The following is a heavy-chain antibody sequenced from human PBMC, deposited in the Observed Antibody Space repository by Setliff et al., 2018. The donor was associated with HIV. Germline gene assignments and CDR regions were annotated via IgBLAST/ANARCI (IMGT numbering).Heavy chain of an antibody. D-gene: IGHD5-12*01. CDR3: ARGTSGYDYFGWSVDAFDI. CDR2: IYYSGST. Sequence: SETLSLTCTVSGGSISSYYWSWIRQPPGKGLEWIGYIYYSGSTNYNPSLKSRVTISVDTSKNQFSLKLSSVTAADTAVYYCARGTSGYDYFGWSVDAFDIWGQGTMVTVSS. J-gene: IGHJ3*02. CDR1: GGSISSYY. V-gene: IGHV4-59*01.